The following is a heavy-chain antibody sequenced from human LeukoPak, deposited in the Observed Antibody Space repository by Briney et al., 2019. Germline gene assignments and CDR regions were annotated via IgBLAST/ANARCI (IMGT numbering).Heavy chain of an antibody. CDR1: GFTFSRYW. CDR2: ISSSSSTI. CDR3: AGSVPDY. J-gene: IGHJ4*02. D-gene: IGHD5/OR15-5a*01. Sequence: GGSLRLSCAASGFTFSRYWMSWVRQAPGKGLEWVSYISSSSSTIYYADSVKGRFTISRDNAKNSLYLQMNSLRAEDTAVYYCAGSVPDYWGQGTLVTVSS. V-gene: IGHV3-48*04.